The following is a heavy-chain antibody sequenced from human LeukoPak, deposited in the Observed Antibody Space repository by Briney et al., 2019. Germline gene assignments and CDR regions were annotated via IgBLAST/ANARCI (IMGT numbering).Heavy chain of an antibody. CDR3: ARVRGVVPAARRYYFDY. V-gene: IGHV1-8*01. D-gene: IGHD2-2*01. Sequence: ASVTVSCKASGHTFTSYDINWVRQAPGQGLEWMGWMNPNSGNTSYAQKFQGRVTMTRNTSISTAYMELSSLRSEDTAVYYCARVRGVVPAARRYYFDYWGQGTLVTVSS. J-gene: IGHJ4*02. CDR2: MNPNSGNT. CDR1: GHTFTSYD.